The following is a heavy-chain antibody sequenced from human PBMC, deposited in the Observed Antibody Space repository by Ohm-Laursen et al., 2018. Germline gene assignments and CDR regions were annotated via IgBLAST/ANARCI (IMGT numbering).Heavy chain of an antibody. CDR1: GGSFSGYY. V-gene: IGHV4-34*01. Sequence: SETLSLTCTVYGGSFSGYYWNWIRHPPGSGLEWIGEINHSRSTKYKSSFKSRVSISVDTSKNQFSLKLSSVTAADTAVYYCARGFSGWWGRIDYWGQGILVTVSS. D-gene: IGHD6-19*01. J-gene: IGHJ4*02. CDR2: INHSRST. CDR3: ARGFSGWWGRIDY.